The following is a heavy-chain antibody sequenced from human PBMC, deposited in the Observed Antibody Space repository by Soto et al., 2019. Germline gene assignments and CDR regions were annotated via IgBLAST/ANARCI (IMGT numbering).Heavy chain of an antibody. CDR1: GFSFNKYA. Sequence: EVQLLESGGGLVQPGGSLRLSCAASGFSFNKYAMTWVRQAPGKGLEWVAAISGSGGRTHYADSVKGRFTISRDNSRNVRQLQMNSLIVVGTAVFDCARAMTIFGGGLDWGQGTLVYVSS. CDR3: ARAMTIFGGGLD. CDR2: ISGSGGRT. D-gene: IGHD3-3*01. V-gene: IGHV3-23*01. J-gene: IGHJ4*02.